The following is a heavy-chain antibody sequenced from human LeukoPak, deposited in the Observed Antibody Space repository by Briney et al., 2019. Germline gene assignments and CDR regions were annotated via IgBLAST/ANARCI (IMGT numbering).Heavy chain of an antibody. V-gene: IGHV3-11*01. CDR3: AKSPRGPAPYYYGMDV. CDR2: ISSGGDTK. CDR1: EFVFSDYY. J-gene: IGHJ6*02. Sequence: GGSLRLSCAASEFVFSDYYMSWVRQAPGKGLEWVSYISSGGDTKYYADSVKGRFTISRDNSKNTLYLQMNSLRAEDTAVYYCAKSPRGPAPYYYGMDVWGQGTTVTVSS. D-gene: IGHD2-2*01.